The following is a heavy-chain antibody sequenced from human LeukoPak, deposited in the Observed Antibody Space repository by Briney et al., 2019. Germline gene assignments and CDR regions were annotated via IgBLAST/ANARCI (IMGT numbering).Heavy chain of an antibody. Sequence: PSETLSLTCAVYGGSFSGYYWSWIRQPPGKGLEWIGEINHSGGTNYNPSLKSRVTISVDTSKNQFSLKLSSVTAADTAVYYCARQNYGAAPLRYWGQGTLVTVSS. CDR3: ARQNYGAAPLRY. CDR2: INHSGGT. J-gene: IGHJ4*02. CDR1: GGSFSGYY. D-gene: IGHD4/OR15-4a*01. V-gene: IGHV4-34*01.